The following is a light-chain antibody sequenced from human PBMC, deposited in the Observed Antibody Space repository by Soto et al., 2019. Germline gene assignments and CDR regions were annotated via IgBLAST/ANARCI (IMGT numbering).Light chain of an antibody. CDR1: QSVSIW. CDR3: QQYNDWPPIT. V-gene: IGKV1-5*03. Sequence: DIQMTQSPSTLSASEGDRVTISCRASQSVSIWLAWYQQKPGRAPKLLIYKSSILESGVPSRFSGSGSGTEFTLTISSLQSEDFAVYYCQQYNDWPPITFGQGTRLEIK. J-gene: IGKJ5*01. CDR2: KSS.